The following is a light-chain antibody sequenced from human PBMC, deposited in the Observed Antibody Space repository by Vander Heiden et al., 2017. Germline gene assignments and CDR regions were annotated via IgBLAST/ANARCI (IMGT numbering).Light chain of an antibody. Sequence: AIQLTQSPSSLSASVGDRVTITCRASQGMSNALAWYQQKTGKPPKLLIYDASTLDSGVPSRFSGSDSGTDFTLTIDSLQPEDFATYFCQQFDSYPLTFGGGTKVDIK. CDR1: QGMSNA. CDR2: DAS. CDR3: QQFDSYPLT. V-gene: IGKV1-13*02. J-gene: IGKJ4*01.